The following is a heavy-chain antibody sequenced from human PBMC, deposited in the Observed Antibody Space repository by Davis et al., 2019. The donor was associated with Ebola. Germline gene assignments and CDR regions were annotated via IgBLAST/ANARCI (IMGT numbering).Heavy chain of an antibody. Sequence: AASVKVSCKASGYTFTGYYMHWVRQAPGQGLEWMGWISAYNGNTNYAQKFQGRVTITADESTSTAYMELSSLRSEDTAVYYCARQEMATTYYYYGMDVWGQGTTVTVSS. CDR3: ARQEMATTYYYYGMDV. CDR2: ISAYNGNT. D-gene: IGHD5-24*01. CDR1: GYTFTGYY. V-gene: IGHV1-18*04. J-gene: IGHJ6*02.